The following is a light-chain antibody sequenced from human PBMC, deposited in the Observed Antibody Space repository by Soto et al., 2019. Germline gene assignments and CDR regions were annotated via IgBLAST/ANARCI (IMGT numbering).Light chain of an antibody. CDR2: EVN. CDR3: SSYAGSSNV. V-gene: IGLV2-8*01. Sequence: QSVLAQPPSASGSPVQSVAISCTGTSSDVGGYNYVSWYQQHPGKAPKLMIYEVNKRPSGVPDRFSGSKSGNTASLTVSGLQAEDEADYYCSSYAGSSNVFGTGTKATVL. CDR1: SSDVGGYNY. J-gene: IGLJ1*01.